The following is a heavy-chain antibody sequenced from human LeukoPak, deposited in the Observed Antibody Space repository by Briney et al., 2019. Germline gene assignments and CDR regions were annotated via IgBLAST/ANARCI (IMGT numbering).Heavy chain of an antibody. CDR2: ISYDGSNK. CDR1: GFTFSSYA. V-gene: IGHV3-30-3*01. Sequence: GGSPRLSCAASGFTFSSYAMSWVRQAPGKGLEWVAVISYDGSNKYYADSVKGRFTISRDNSKNTLYLQMNSLRAEDTAVYYCARDDCSSTSCYVLYNWGQGTLVTVSS. D-gene: IGHD2-2*01. CDR3: ARDDCSSTSCYVLYN. J-gene: IGHJ4*02.